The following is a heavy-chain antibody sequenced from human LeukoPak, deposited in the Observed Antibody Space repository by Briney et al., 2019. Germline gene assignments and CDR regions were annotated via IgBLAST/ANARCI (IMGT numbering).Heavy chain of an antibody. CDR3: ARRPSGVPGRNYYYGMDV. D-gene: IGHD3-10*01. V-gene: IGHV4-39*01. CDR1: GGSISSSSYY. J-gene: IGHJ6*02. CDR2: IYYSGST. Sequence: SETLSLTCTVSGGSISSSSYYWGWIRQPPGKGLEWIGSIYYSGSTYYNPSLKSRVTISVDTSKNQFSLKLSSVTASDTAVYYCARRPSGVPGRNYYYGMDVWGQGTTVTVSS.